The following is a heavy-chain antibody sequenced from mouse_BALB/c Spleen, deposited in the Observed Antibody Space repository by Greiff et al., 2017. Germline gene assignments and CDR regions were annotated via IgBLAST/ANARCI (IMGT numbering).Heavy chain of an antibody. CDR1: GYTFTSYV. J-gene: IGHJ2*01. CDR2: INPYNDGT. Sequence: EVKLVESGPELVKPGASVKMSCKASGYTFTSYVMHWVKQKPGQGLEWIGYINPYNDGTKYNEKFKGKATLTSDKSSSTAYMELSSLTSEDSAVYYCARSYYDGYYIDYWGQGTTLTVSS. D-gene: IGHD2-3*01. V-gene: IGHV1-14*01. CDR3: ARSYYDGYYIDY.